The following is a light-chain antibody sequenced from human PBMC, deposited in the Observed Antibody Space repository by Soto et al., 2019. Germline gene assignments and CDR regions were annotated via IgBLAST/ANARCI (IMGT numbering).Light chain of an antibody. J-gene: IGKJ2*01. CDR1: QSVSTY. Sequence: EIVLTQSPGTLSLSPGERATLSCRASQSVSTYLAWYQQKPGQAPRLLIYDASRRATGNPARFSGSGSGTDFTLTITRLVPKDFPLYYCQQRVYPLGQGTKLEIK. CDR3: QQRVYP. CDR2: DAS. V-gene: IGKV3-11*01.